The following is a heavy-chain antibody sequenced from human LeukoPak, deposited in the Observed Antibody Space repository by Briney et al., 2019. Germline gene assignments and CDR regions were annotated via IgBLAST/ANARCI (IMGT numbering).Heavy chain of an antibody. Sequence: GASVKVSCKASGYTFTGYYMHWVRQAPGQGLEWMGWINPNSGGTNYAQKFQGRVTMTRDTSISTAYMELSRLRSDDTAVYYCARAAMPRGGYYYGDAFDIWGQGTMVTVSS. J-gene: IGHJ3*02. CDR2: INPNSGGT. D-gene: IGHD3-22*01. CDR1: GYTFTGYY. CDR3: ARAAMPRGGYYYGDAFDI. V-gene: IGHV1-2*02.